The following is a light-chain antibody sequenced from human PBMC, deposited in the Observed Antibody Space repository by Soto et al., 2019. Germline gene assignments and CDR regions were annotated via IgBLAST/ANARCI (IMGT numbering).Light chain of an antibody. Sequence: EIVLTQSPATLSLSPGERATLSCRASRGIDTYLAWYQQKRGQAPRLLIYDASNRTTGIPARFSGDGSGTDFTLSISSLETDDFAVYYCQQRSSWPLTFGGGTKVEIK. CDR2: DAS. J-gene: IGKJ4*01. CDR3: QQRSSWPLT. V-gene: IGKV3-11*01. CDR1: RGIDTY.